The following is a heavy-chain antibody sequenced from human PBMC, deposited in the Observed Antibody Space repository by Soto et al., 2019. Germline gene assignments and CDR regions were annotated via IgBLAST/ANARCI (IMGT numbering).Heavy chain of an antibody. Sequence: GGSLRLSCTASGFRFGEYAMSWFRQAPGKGPEWVGVIRSQTYGATAEYAASVIGRFTISRDDFAGIAYLQMNNLKTEDTAVYYCARRAPVTPFDYWGQGTQVTVPQ. CDR2: IRSQTYGATA. D-gene: IGHD4-17*01. CDR1: GFRFGEYA. CDR3: ARRAPVTPFDY. J-gene: IGHJ4*02. V-gene: IGHV3-49*03.